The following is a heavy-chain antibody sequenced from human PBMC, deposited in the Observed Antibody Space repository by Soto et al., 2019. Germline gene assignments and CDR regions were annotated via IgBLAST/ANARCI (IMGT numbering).Heavy chain of an antibody. J-gene: IGHJ6*03. CDR1: GFTFSSYA. V-gene: IGHV3-33*08. CDR3: ARDRGRRVLYYYYMDV. Sequence: PGGSLRLSCAASGFTFSSYAMSWVRQDPGKGLEWVAAIWYDGSSTYYADSVKGRFTISRDNSKNTLYLQMNSLRAEDTAVYYCARDRGRRVLYYYYMDVWGKGTTVTVSS. CDR2: IWYDGSST.